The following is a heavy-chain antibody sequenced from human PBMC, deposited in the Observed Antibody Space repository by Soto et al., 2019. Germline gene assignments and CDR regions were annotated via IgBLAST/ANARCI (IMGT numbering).Heavy chain of an antibody. CDR3: ATGRGSGGFDS. Sequence: SVKVSCKASGGTFNRYAFSWVRQAPGQGLEWMGGSIPIFGTANYAQKFQGRATITADESTSTGYMELSSLRSEDTAVYYCATGRGSGGFDSWGQGTLVTVSS. J-gene: IGHJ4*02. CDR1: GGTFNRYA. V-gene: IGHV1-69*13. D-gene: IGHD3-16*01. CDR2: SIPIFGTA.